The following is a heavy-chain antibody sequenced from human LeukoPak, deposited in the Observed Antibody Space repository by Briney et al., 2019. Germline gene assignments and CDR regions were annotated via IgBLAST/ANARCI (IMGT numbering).Heavy chain of an antibody. Sequence: GGSLRLSCAASGFTFSDYYMSWIRQAPGKGLEWVSYIDYSGSTIYYADSVKGRFTISRDNAKNSLFLQMNSLTAEDTAVYYCAKDLSMIVVVIEDYYGMDVWGQGTTVTDSS. D-gene: IGHD3-22*01. CDR2: IDYSGSTI. CDR1: GFTFSDYY. J-gene: IGHJ6*02. CDR3: AKDLSMIVVVIEDYYGMDV. V-gene: IGHV3-11*01.